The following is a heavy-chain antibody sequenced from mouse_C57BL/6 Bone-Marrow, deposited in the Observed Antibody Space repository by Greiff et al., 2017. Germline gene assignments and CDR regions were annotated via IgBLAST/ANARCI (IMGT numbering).Heavy chain of an antibody. V-gene: IGHV1-64*01. CDR1: GYTFTRYW. J-gene: IGHJ3*01. CDR2: IHPNSGST. D-gene: IGHD1-1*01. CDR3: ARYYYYGSSPRWFAY. Sequence: VQLQQPGAELVKPGASVKLSCKASGYTFTRYWMHWVKQRPGQGLEWIGMIHPNSGSTNYNEKFKSKATLTVDKSSSTAYMQLSSLTSEDSAVYYCARYYYYGSSPRWFAYWGQGTLVTVSA.